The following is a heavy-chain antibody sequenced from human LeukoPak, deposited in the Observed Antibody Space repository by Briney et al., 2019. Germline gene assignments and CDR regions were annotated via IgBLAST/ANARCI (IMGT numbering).Heavy chain of an antibody. D-gene: IGHD3-22*01. Sequence: ASVKVSFKASGYTFTSHDVSWVRPAPGQGLEWMGWINVYNGNTDYSQRLQGRVTMTRDTSTNTAYMELRSLRSDDTAVYYCAREPSSGYRYFDYWGQGTLVTVSS. CDR1: GYTFTSHD. CDR3: AREPSSGYRYFDY. V-gene: IGHV1-18*01. CDR2: INVYNGNT. J-gene: IGHJ4*02.